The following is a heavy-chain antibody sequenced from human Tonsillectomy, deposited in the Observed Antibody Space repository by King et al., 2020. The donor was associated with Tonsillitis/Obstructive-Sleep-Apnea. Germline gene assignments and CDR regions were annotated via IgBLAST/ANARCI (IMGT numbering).Heavy chain of an antibody. CDR3: AGYCSSTNCYKGGFDP. V-gene: IGHV4-31*01. CDR2: IYYSGST. Sequence: QLQESGPGLVKPSQTLSLTCTVSGGSISSGGYYWSWIRQHPGKGLGWIGYIYYSGSTYYNPSLKSLVTISVDTSKNQFSLKLSSLSVADTAVYYCAGYCSSTNCYKGGFDPWGQGTLVTVSS. J-gene: IGHJ5*02. D-gene: IGHD2-2*02. CDR1: GGSISSGGYY.